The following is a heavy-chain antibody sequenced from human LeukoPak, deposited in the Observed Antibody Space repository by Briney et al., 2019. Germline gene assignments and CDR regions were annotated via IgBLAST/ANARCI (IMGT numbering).Heavy chain of an antibody. V-gene: IGHV4-39*01. Sequence: SETLSLTCTVSGGSISSSSYYWGWIRQPPGKGLEWIGSIYYSGSTYYNPSLKSRVTISVDTSKNQFSLKLSSVTAADTAVYYCARTGYSSGWYVPLFDYWGQGTLVTVSS. CDR1: GGSISSSSYY. J-gene: IGHJ4*02. CDR3: ARTGYSSGWYVPLFDY. D-gene: IGHD6-13*01. CDR2: IYYSGST.